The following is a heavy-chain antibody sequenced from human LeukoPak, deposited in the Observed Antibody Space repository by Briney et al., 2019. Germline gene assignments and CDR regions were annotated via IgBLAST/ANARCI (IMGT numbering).Heavy chain of an antibody. CDR2: ISGSGGST. J-gene: IGHJ4*02. V-gene: IGHV3-23*01. Sequence: GGSLRLSCAASGFAVSSNYMSWVRQAPGKGLEWVSGISGSGGSTYYADSVKGRFTISRDNSRNTLYLQMNSLRAEDTAVYYCAKETGYSGYDYGDYWGQGTLVTVSS. CDR3: AKETGYSGYDYGDY. D-gene: IGHD5-12*01. CDR1: GFAVSSNY.